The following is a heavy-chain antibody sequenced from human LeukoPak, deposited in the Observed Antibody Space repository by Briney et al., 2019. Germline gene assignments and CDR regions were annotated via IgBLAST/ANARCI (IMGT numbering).Heavy chain of an antibody. Sequence: GGSLRLSCAASGFTFSSYAMIRVRQAPGKGLERVSAISGSGGITYYVDSVKGRFTISRDNSKNTLYRQMNSLRAEDTSVYYCAKPRRSGYDGSRYSDFDYWGQGTLVTVSS. CDR2: ISGSGGIT. V-gene: IGHV3-23*01. D-gene: IGHD3-22*01. CDR3: AKPRRSGYDGSRYSDFDY. J-gene: IGHJ4*02. CDR1: GFTFSSYA.